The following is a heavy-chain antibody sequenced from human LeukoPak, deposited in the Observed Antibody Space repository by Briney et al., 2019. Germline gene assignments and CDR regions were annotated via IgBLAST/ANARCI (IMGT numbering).Heavy chain of an antibody. CDR1: GFTFSSYA. D-gene: IGHD3-22*01. J-gene: IGHJ4*02. Sequence: GGSLRLSCAASGFTFSSYAMSWVRQAPGKGLEWVSAISGSGGSTYYADSVKGRFTISRDNSKNTLYLQMNSLRAEDTAVYYCAKVTFESYYYDSSGYNDYWGQGTLVTVSS. V-gene: IGHV3-23*01. CDR3: AKVTFESYYYDSSGYNDY. CDR2: ISGSGGST.